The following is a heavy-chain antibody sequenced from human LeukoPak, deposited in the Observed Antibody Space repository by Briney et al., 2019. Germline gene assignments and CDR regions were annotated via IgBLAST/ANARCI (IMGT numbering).Heavy chain of an antibody. V-gene: IGHV4-59*08. CDR3: ARLSKDTVVLPAAMAHYFDY. CDR1: GGSISGYY. CDR2: IHYTGST. J-gene: IGHJ4*02. D-gene: IGHD2-2*01. Sequence: SETLSLTCTVSGGSISGYYWSWIRQPPGKGLQFIGYIHYTGSTNYNPSLESRVTLSVDTSKNQFSLKLRSVTAADTAVYYCARLSKDTVVLPAAMAHYFDYWGQGTLVTDSS.